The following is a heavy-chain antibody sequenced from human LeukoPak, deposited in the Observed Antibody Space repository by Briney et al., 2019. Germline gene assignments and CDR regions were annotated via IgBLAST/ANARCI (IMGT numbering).Heavy chain of an antibody. CDR1: GVSISRYF. V-gene: IGHV4-59*01. D-gene: IGHD5-12*01. CDR2: ISSGGST. CDR3: ARGDDYKSTLFYY. Sequence: SETLSLSCTVSGVSISRYFWNWIRQPPGKELEWIGYISSGGSTNYNPSLKSRVTISIDTSKNQFSLKLTSATAADTAIYYCARGDDYKSTLFYYWGQGTLVTVSS. J-gene: IGHJ4*02.